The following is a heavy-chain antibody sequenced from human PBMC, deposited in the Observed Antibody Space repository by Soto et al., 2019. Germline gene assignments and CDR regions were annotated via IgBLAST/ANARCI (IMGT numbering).Heavy chain of an antibody. CDR3: TAKSYTLNVDY. CDR1: GFTFSTYG. CDR2: VSFDGNNK. V-gene: IGHV3-30*03. Sequence: GGSLRLSCAASGFTFSTYGMHWVRQAPGKGLEWVAVVSFDGNNKYYADSVKGRFTISRDNSKNTFFLQMNSLRAEDTAVYYCTAKSYTLNVDYWGRGTLVTVSS. J-gene: IGHJ4*02. D-gene: IGHD3-16*01.